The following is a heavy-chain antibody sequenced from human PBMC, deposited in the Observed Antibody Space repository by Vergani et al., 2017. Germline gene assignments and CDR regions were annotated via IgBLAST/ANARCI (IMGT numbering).Heavy chain of an antibody. CDR2: INHSGST. CDR3: ARDSLIRYFDWLWPSDAFDI. Sequence: QVQLQESGPGLVKPSETLSLTCTVSGGSISSYYWSWIRQPPGKGLEWIGEINHSGSTNYNPSLKSRVTISVDTSKNQFPLKLSSVTAADTAVYYCARDSLIRYFDWLWPSDAFDIWGQGTMVTVSS. D-gene: IGHD3-9*01. CDR1: GGSISSYY. J-gene: IGHJ3*02. V-gene: IGHV4-59*12.